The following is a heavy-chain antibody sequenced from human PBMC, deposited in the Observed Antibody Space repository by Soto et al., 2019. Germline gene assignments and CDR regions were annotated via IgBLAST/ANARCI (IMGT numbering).Heavy chain of an antibody. D-gene: IGHD3-3*01. J-gene: IGHJ6*02. CDR1: GYTFTSYY. CDR3: ASFIYDFWSGYQPTRTGTPYGMDV. CDR2: INPSGGST. V-gene: IGHV1-46*01. Sequence: ASVKVSCKASGYTFTSYYMHWVRQAPGPGLERMGIINPSGGSTSYAQKFQGRVTMTRDTSTSTAYMELSSLRSEDTAVYYCASFIYDFWSGYQPTRTGTPYGMDVWGQGTTVTVSS.